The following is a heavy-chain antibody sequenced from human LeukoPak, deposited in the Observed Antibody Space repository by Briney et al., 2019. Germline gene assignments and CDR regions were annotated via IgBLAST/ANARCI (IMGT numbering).Heavy chain of an antibody. CDR3: ATKRNIVTTSADDY. CDR2: ISGSGGDT. CDR1: GFTFSSYA. J-gene: IGHJ4*02. V-gene: IGHV3-23*01. D-gene: IGHD2/OR15-2a*01. Sequence: GGSLRLSCAASGFTFSSYAMSWVRQAPGKGQEWVSAISGSGGDTYYAESVKGRFTISRDNSKNTLYLQMNSLRAEDTAVYYCATKRNIVTTSADDYWGQGTLVTVSS.